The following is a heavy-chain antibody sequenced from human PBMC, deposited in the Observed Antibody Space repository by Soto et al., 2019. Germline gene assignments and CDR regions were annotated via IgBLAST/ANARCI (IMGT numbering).Heavy chain of an antibody. Sequence: QVQLLQSGAEVKKPGSSVRVSCEASGGTFRTYAISWVRQAPGQGLEWMGEIIPIFGKVNYAQKFQGRVTITADESTTTAYKDLRSLTSEDTAVYYCAKGAVAGTPTSYYYYGMDVWGQGTTVTVS. D-gene: IGHD6-19*01. J-gene: IGHJ6*02. CDR2: IIPIFGKV. CDR3: AKGAVAGTPTSYYYYGMDV. V-gene: IGHV1-69*12. CDR1: GGTFRTYA.